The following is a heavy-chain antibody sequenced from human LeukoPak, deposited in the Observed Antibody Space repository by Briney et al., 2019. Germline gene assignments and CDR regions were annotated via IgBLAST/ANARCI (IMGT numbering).Heavy chain of an antibody. CDR1: GFTFSSYG. Sequence: GRSLRLSCAASGFTFSSYGMHWVRQAPGKGLEWVAVISYDGSNKYYADSVRGRFTISRDNSKNTLNLQMNSLRAEDTAVYYCAAFGIADFWGQGTLVTVSS. CDR2: ISYDGSNK. V-gene: IGHV3-30*03. J-gene: IGHJ4*02. D-gene: IGHD1-14*01. CDR3: AAFGIADF.